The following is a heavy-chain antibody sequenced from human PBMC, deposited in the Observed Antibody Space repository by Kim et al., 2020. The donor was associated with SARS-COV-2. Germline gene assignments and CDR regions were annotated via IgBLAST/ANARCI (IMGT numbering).Heavy chain of an antibody. J-gene: IGHJ6*02. CDR3: ARGRGGTTVVTLGLGYYYYYGMDG. D-gene: IGHD4-17*01. CDR1: GGSFSGYY. CDR2: INHSGST. Sequence: SETLSLTCAVYGGSFSGYYWSWIRQPPGKGLEWIGEINHSGSTNYNPSLKSRVTISVDTSKNQFSLKLSSVTAADTAVYYCARGRGGTTVVTLGLGYYYYYGMDGWGQGTTVTVSS. V-gene: IGHV4-34*01.